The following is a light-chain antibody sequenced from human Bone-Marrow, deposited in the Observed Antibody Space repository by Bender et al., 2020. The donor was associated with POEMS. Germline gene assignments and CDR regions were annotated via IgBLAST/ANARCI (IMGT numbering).Light chain of an antibody. V-gene: IGLV2-23*02. CDR2: EVS. J-gene: IGLJ3*02. CDR1: SSDVGSYNL. Sequence: QSALTQPASVSGSPGQSITISCTGTSSDVGSYNLVSWYQQHPDKAPKLMIYEVSKRPSGVSNRFSGSKSGNTASLTISGLQAGDEADYYCCSYAGNNTLVFGGGTKLTVL. CDR3: CSYAGNNTLV.